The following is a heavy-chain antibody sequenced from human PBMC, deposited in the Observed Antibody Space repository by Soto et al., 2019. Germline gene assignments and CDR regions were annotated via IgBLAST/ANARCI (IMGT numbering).Heavy chain of an antibody. Sequence: EVQLVESGGGLVQPGGSLRLSCAASGFTLSDHYMEWVRQAPGKGLEWVGRSRNKANSYTTEYAASVKGRFTISRDDSKNSLYLQMNSLKTEDTAEYYCARSGGMDVWGQGTTVTVSS. CDR3: ARSGGMDV. D-gene: IGHD3-3*01. V-gene: IGHV3-72*01. CDR2: SRNKANSYTT. J-gene: IGHJ6*02. CDR1: GFTLSDHY.